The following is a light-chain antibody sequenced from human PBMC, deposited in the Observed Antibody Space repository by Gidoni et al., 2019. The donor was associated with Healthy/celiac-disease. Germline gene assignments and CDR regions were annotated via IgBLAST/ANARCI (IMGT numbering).Light chain of an antibody. CDR3: LQDYNYPLT. CDR1: QGIRND. J-gene: IGKJ1*01. CDR2: AAS. Sequence: IQMTQSPSALSASGGDRVTLPCRASQGIRNDLGWYQQKPGKAPKLLIYAASSLPSGVPSRFSGSGSGTDFTLTISSLQPEDFATYYCLQDYNYPLTFGQGTKVEIK. V-gene: IGKV1-6*01.